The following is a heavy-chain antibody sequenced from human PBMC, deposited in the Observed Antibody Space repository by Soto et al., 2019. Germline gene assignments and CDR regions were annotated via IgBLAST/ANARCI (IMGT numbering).Heavy chain of an antibody. V-gene: IGHV1-69*01. CDR3: ARNSRLAMVRGVIIEPNYYYNGMDV. Sequence: QVQLVQSGAEVKKPGSSVKVSCKASGGTFSSYAISWVRQAPGQGLEWMGGIIPIFGTANYAQKFQGRVTINADDSTSTAYRELCSMRSEDTAVYYCARNSRLAMVRGVIIEPNYYYNGMDVRGEGATVTVSS. CDR2: IIPIFGTA. D-gene: IGHD3-10*01. J-gene: IGHJ6*04. CDR1: GGTFSSYA.